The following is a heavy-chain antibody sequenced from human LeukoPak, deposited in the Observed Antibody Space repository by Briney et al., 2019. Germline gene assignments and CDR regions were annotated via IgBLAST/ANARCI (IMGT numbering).Heavy chain of an antibody. J-gene: IGHJ4*02. CDR2: ISYDGSNK. CDR1: GFTFSSYG. CDR3: ARDVGITADGNYFDY. Sequence: PGRSLRLSCAASGFTFSSYGMHWVRQAPGKGLEWVALISYDGSNKYYADSVEGRFTVSRDNSKYTLTLQMNSLRADDTAVYYCARDVGITADGNYFDYWGQGTLVTVSS. D-gene: IGHD6-13*01. V-gene: IGHV3-30*03.